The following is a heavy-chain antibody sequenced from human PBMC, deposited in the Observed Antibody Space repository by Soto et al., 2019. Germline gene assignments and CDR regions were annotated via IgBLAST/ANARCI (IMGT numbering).Heavy chain of an antibody. J-gene: IGHJ4*02. D-gene: IGHD2-2*01. V-gene: IGHV4-4*02. CDR2: IYHSGNT. CDR3: ARSLGYCSSITCPLDY. Sequence: QVQLQESGPGLVKPSGTLSLTCAVSGGSISSSNWWSWVRQPPGKGLEWMGEIYHSGNTNYNKSLRSRVTISLDKSKNQFSLKLSSVTAADTAVYYCARSLGYCSSITCPLDYWGQGTLVTVSS. CDR1: GGSISSSNW.